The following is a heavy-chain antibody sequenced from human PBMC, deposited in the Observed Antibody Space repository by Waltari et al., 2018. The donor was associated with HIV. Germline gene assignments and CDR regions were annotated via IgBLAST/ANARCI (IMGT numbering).Heavy chain of an antibody. J-gene: IGHJ4*02. Sequence: QVQLQESGPGLVKPSETLSLTCIVSGGSISSDHWSWFRQPPGKGLEWIGYISYTGSTNYNPSLRGRVVMSVDTSNNHFYLNLNSMTAADTAVYHCARHGGRYSFDYWGQGTLVTVSS. D-gene: IGHD1-26*01. CDR1: GGSISSDH. V-gene: IGHV4-59*08. CDR3: ARHGGRYSFDY. CDR2: ISYTGST.